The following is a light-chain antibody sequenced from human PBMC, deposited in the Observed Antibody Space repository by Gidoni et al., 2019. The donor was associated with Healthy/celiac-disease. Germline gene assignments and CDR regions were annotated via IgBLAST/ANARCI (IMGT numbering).Light chain of an antibody. J-gene: IGKJ1*01. CDR2: AAS. CDR1: QGISSY. Sequence: DIQLTQSPPFLSASVGDRVTLTCRASQGISSYLAWYQQKPGKAPKLLIYAASTLQSGVPSRFSGSGSGAEFTLTISSLQPEDFATYYCQQINSYPDTFXQXTKVEIK. V-gene: IGKV1-9*01. CDR3: QQINSYPDT.